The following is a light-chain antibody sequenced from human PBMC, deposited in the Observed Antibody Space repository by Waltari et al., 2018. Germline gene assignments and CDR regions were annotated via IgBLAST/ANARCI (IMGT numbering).Light chain of an antibody. V-gene: IGLV2-11*01. CDR2: DVV. CDR1: NDVGVEDY. J-gene: IGLJ3*02. CDR3: CSYSGAYTFV. Sequence: QSALTQPHSVSASPGQSVTIPCSGSNDVGVEDYVSWYQQLPGKAPKLILYDVVKRPSCVPSRFSGSKYGTTASLTISGLQTDDEATYYCCSYSGAYTFVFGGGTKLTVL.